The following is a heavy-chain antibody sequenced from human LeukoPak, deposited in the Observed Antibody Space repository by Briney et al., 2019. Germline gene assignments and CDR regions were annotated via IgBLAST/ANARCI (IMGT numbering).Heavy chain of an antibody. CDR2: ISYDGSNK. CDR1: GFTFSSYG. J-gene: IGHJ4*02. CDR3: AKDLERHIVAVTASAVDY. Sequence: GGSLSLSCAASGFTFSSYGMHWVRPAPGKGLEWVAVISYDGSNKYYTDSVKGRFTISRDNSKNTLYLQMNSLRAEDTAVYYCAKDLERHIVAVTASAVDYWGQGTLVTVSS. V-gene: IGHV3-30*18. D-gene: IGHD2-21*02.